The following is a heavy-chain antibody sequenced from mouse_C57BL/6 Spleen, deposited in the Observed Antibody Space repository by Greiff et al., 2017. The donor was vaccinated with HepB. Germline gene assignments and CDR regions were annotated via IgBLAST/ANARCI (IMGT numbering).Heavy chain of an antibody. V-gene: IGHV2-2*01. D-gene: IGHD2-2*01. CDR3: ARKGFYYGYSYYAMDY. CDR2: IWSGGST. Sequence: VQLQQSGPGLVQPSQSLSITCTVSGFSLTSYGVHWVRQSPGKGLEWLGVIWSGGSTDYNAAFISRLSISKDNSKSQVFFKMNSLQADDTAIYYCARKGFYYGYSYYAMDYWGQGTSVTVSS. CDR1: GFSLTSYG. J-gene: IGHJ4*01.